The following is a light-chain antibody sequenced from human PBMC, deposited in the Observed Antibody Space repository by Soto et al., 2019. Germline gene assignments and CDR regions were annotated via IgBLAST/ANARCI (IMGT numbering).Light chain of an antibody. CDR1: RSNIGGDT. CDR2: RNY. Sequence: QSVLTQPPSASGTPGQRVTISCSGGRSNIGGDTVTWYQQLPGTAPKVLIFRNYQRPSGVPDRFSGSKSGASASLAITGLQSEDEADYYCAAWDDSLKGWVFGGGTKLTVL. V-gene: IGLV1-44*01. J-gene: IGLJ3*02. CDR3: AAWDDSLKGWV.